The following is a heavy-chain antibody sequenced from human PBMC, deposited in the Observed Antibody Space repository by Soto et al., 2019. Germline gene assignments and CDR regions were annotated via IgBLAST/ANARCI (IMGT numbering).Heavy chain of an antibody. Sequence: QVQLVQSGPEVKKTGASVKVSCRSSGYFFTSYAIHWVRQAPGPRLEWLGWINATNGHTNYSQNFQGRVIITRDTSANTDYMEVTSPKSADTAVYFAARGTIAVACRNQLDYWGQGTRVTVPS. V-gene: IGHV1-3*01. CDR3: ARGTIAVACRNQLDY. D-gene: IGHD6-19*01. CDR1: GYFFTSYA. CDR2: INATNGHT. J-gene: IGHJ4*02.